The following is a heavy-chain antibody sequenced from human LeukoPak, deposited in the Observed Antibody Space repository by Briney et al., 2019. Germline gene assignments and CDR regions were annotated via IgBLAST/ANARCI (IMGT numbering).Heavy chain of an antibody. J-gene: IGHJ4*02. CDR2: IIPILGTA. D-gene: IGHD1-26*01. V-gene: IGHV1-69*13. Sequence: SVKVSCKASGGTFSSYAISWVRQAPGQGLEWMGGIIPILGTANYAQKFQGRVTITADESTSTAYMELSSLRSEDTAVYYCAIRYSGSYYFLYWGQGTLVTVSS. CDR3: AIRYSGSYYFLY. CDR1: GGTFSSYA.